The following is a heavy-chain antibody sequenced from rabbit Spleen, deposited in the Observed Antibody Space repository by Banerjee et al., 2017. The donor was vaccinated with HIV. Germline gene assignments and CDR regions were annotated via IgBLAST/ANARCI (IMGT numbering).Heavy chain of an antibody. J-gene: IGHJ4*01. CDR2: IDTGSSGNT. Sequence: QEQLEESGGGLVQPEGSLTLTCTASGFSFSSNYYMCWVRQAPGKGLEWIARIDTGSSGNTHYASWAKGRFTISKTSSTTVTLQMTSLTAADTAIYFCARDLAGVVGWNFGLWGPGTLVTVS. D-gene: IGHD4-1*01. CDR1: GFSFSSNYY. V-gene: IGHV1S45*01. CDR3: ARDLAGVVGWNFGL.